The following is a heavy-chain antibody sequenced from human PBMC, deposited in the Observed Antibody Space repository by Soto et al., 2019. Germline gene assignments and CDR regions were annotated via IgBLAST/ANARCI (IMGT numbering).Heavy chain of an antibody. CDR3: ARHTPAISISDH. J-gene: IGHJ4*02. V-gene: IGHV4-39*01. Sequence: SETLSLTCTVSGGSISSSSYYWGWIRQPPGKGLEWIGIIYYSGSTYYNPSLKSRFTISVDTSKNQFSLKLSSVTAADTAVYYCARHTPAISISDHWGQGTLVTVSS. D-gene: IGHD2-15*01. CDR2: IYYSGST. CDR1: GGSISSSSYY.